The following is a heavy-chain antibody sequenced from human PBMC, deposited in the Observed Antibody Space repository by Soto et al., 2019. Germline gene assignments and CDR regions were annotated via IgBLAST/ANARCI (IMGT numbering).Heavy chain of an antibody. CDR2: ISADNGNT. CDR1: GYTFTNYD. J-gene: IGHJ4*02. V-gene: IGHV1-18*01. D-gene: IGHD3-10*01. CDR3: AIPPLYYYGSGTYYGY. Sequence: GASVKVSCKASGYTFTNYDITWVRQAPGQGLEWMGWISADNGNTNYAQKLQGRVTMTTDTSTSTAYMELRSLRSDDTAVYYCAIPPLYYYGSGTYYGYWGQGALVTVSS.